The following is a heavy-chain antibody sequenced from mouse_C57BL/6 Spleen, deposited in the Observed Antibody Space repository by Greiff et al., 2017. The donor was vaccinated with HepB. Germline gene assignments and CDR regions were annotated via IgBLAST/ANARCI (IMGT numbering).Heavy chain of an antibody. J-gene: IGHJ4*01. D-gene: IGHD2-1*01. CDR2: IWSGGST. V-gene: IGHV2-2*01. CDR1: GFSLTSYG. CDR3: ARNGNLRGYAMDY. Sequence: QVQLQQSGPGLVQPSQSLSITCTVSGFSLTSYGVHWVRQSPGKGLEWLGVIWSGGSTDYNAAFISILSISKDNSKSQVFFKMNSPQDDDTAIYYCARNGNLRGYAMDYWGQGTSVTVSS.